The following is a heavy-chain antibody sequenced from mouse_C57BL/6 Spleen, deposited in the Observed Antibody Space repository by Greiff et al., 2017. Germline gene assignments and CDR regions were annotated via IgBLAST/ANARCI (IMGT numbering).Heavy chain of an antibody. D-gene: IGHD1-1*01. V-gene: IGHV1-61*01. Sequence: QVQLKQPGAELVRPGSSVKLSCKASGYPFTSYWMDWVKQRPGQGLEWIGNIYPSDSETHYNQKFKDKATLTVDKSSSTAYMQLSSLTSEDSAVYYCARGYYGSSGYYAMDYWGQGTSVTVSS. CDR2: IYPSDSET. J-gene: IGHJ4*01. CDR1: GYPFTSYW. CDR3: ARGYYGSSGYYAMDY.